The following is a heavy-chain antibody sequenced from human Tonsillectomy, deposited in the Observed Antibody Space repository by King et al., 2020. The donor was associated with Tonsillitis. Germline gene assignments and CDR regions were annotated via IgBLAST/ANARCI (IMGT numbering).Heavy chain of an antibody. D-gene: IGHD1-14*01. CDR3: AKDFHTYKGGIDY. CDR2: ISYDGSKT. J-gene: IGHJ4*02. V-gene: IGHV3-30*18. Sequence: QVQLVESGGGVVQPGRSERLSCVASGFTFSHHGMHWVRQAPGKGLEWVAVISYDGSKTYYADSVKGRFAISRDNSRNTLFLQMNDLRVEDTAVFYCAKDFHTYKGGIDYWGQGTLVTVSS. CDR1: GFTFSHHG.